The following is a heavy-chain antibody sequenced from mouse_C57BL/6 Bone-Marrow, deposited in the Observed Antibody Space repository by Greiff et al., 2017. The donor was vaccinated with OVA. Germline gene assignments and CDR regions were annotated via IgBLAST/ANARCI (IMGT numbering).Heavy chain of an antibody. CDR2: INPSSGYT. J-gene: IGHJ2*01. V-gene: IGHV1-4*01. Sequence: QVQLQQSGAELARPGASVKMSCKASGYTFTSYTMHWVKQRPGQGLEWIGYINPSSGYTKYNQKFKDKATLTADKSSSTADMQLSSLTSEDSAVYYCARSDAVYFDYWGQGTTLTVSS. CDR1: GYTFTSYT. D-gene: IGHD6-5*01. CDR3: ARSDAVYFDY.